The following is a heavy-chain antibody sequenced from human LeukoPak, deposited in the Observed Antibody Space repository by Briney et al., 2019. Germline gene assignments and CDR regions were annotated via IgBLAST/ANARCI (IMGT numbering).Heavy chain of an antibody. V-gene: IGHV4-59*08. CDR2: IDNSGST. J-gene: IGHJ4*02. CDR3: ARHWETSSWYVDY. CDR1: GGSISSYY. Sequence: SETLSLTCTVSGGSISSYYWSWIRQPPGKGLEWIGYIDNSGSTNYKPSLKSRVTISGDTSKNQFSLKLTSVTAADTAVYYCARHWETSSWYVDYWGQGTQVTVSS. D-gene: IGHD6-13*01.